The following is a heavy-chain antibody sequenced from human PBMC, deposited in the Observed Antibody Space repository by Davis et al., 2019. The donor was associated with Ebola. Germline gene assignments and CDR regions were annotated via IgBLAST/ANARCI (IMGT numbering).Heavy chain of an antibody. V-gene: IGHV3-48*02. J-gene: IGHJ4*02. CDR1: GFTFSRNS. CDR2: ISSSSTTI. CDR3: ARDGMVQGVSTKWDGY. Sequence: PSGSLTLSCVASGFTFSRNSMNWVRQAPGKGLEWVSYISSSSTTIYYADPVKGRFTISRDNAKNALYLKMNSLRDEDTAVYYWARDGMVQGVSTKWDGYWGQGTLVTVSS. D-gene: IGHD3-10*01.